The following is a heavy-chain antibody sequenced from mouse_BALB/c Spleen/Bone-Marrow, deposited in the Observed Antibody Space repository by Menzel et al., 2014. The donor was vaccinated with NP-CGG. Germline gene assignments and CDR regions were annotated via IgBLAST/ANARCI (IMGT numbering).Heavy chain of an antibody. CDR3: AREVYGSWFAY. Sequence: QVQLQQPGAELVRPGTSVKVSCKASGYAFTNYLIEWVRQRPGQGLEWIGVINPGSGGTNYNEKFKDKATLTADKSSSTAYMQLSSLTSEDSAVYYCAREVYGSWFAYWGQGTLVTVSA. J-gene: IGHJ3*01. CDR2: INPGSGGT. CDR1: GYAFTNYL. D-gene: IGHD2-2*01. V-gene: IGHV1-54*01.